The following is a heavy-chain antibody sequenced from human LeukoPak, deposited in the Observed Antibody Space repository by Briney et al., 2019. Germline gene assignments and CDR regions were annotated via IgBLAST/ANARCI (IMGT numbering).Heavy chain of an antibody. V-gene: IGHV3-7*01. CDR3: AKGGHVDY. CDR2: INEDGREV. J-gene: IGHJ4*02. CDR1: GFTFSTYW. Sequence: PGGSLRLSCAASGFTFSTYWMTWVRQAPGKGLEWVANINEDGREVYYVDSVKGRFTISRDNAKNSLYLQMSSLRVEDTAVYYCAKGGHVDYCGQGTLVTVSP.